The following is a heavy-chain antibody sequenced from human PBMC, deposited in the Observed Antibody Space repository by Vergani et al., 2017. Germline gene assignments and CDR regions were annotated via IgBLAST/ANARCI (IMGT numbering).Heavy chain of an antibody. J-gene: IGHJ4*02. CDR2: IYTSEST. CDR3: ARHLRGYSYGVFDY. V-gene: IGHV4-4*07. CDR1: GYSISPYY. Sequence: QLQLQQSGPGLVKPSETLSLTCTVSGYSISPYYWSWIRQPAGKGLEWIGRIYTSESTYYSPSLKSRVAISIDTSKNHFSLRLSSVTAADTAVYYCARHLRGYSYGVFDYWGQGREVTVSS. D-gene: IGHD5-18*01.